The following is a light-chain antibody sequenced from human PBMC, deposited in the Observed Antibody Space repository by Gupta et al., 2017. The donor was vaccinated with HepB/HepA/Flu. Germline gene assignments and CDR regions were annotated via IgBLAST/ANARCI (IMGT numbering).Light chain of an antibody. CDR2: LGS. V-gene: IGKV2-28*01. J-gene: IGKJ1*01. CDR3: RQELQTPWT. Sequence: DIVVTQSPLSLPVTAGEPASISCRSSQSLLHSNGYNYLDWYLQNPGQSPQLLISLGSTRASGVPERFSGSGYGTDFTLQISIVDPEDVVVYYCRQELQTPWTFGQGTKVEIK. CDR1: QSLLHSNGYNY.